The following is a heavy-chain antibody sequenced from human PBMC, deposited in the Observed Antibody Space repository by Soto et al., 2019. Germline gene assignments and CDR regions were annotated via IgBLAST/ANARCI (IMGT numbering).Heavy chain of an antibody. J-gene: IGHJ4*02. Sequence: ASVKVACKASGYTFTSYYMHWVRQAPGQGLEWMGIINPSGGSTSYAQKFQGRVTMTRDTSTSTVYMELSSLRSEDTSVHYCPIGLGYSYGCFDYWGQGTLVTVSS. CDR1: GYTFTSYY. D-gene: IGHD5-18*01. CDR3: PIGLGYSYGCFDY. V-gene: IGHV1-46*01. CDR2: INPSGGST.